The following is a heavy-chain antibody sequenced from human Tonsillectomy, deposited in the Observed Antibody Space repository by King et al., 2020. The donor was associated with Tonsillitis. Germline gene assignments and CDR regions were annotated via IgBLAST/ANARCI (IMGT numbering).Heavy chain of an antibody. Sequence: VQLVESGGAWVQPGGSLRLSCAASGFAFSSYAMSWVRQAPGKGPEWVSAITDSGSKTYYADSVEGRLTISRDNSKTTPYLQMNSLRAEDTAIYYCARGSWGVGPYYGMDVWGRGTTVTVSS. D-gene: IGHD1-26*01. CDR3: ARGSWGVGPYYGMDV. V-gene: IGHV3-23*04. CDR1: GFAFSSYA. J-gene: IGHJ6*02. CDR2: ITDSGSKT.